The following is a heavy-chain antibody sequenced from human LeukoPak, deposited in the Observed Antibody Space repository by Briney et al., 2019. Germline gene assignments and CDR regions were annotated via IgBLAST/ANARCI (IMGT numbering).Heavy chain of an antibody. CDR2: IYSGGTT. CDR3: ASKLTSGY. J-gene: IGHJ4*02. CDR1: GFTLTSNY. Sequence: GGSLRLSCAVSGFTLTSNYMSWVRQAPGKGLEWVSVIYSGGTTNYADSVKGRFTVYRDNSKNTLYLQMNSLRAEDTAVYYCASKLTSGYWGQGTLVTVSS. V-gene: IGHV3-66*01. D-gene: IGHD4-17*01.